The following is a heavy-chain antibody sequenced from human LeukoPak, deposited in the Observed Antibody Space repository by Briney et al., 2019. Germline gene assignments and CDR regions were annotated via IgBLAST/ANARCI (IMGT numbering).Heavy chain of an antibody. CDR1: GYTFTGYY. CDR2: INPNSGGT. V-gene: IGHV1-2*02. Sequence: ASVKVSCTASGYTFTGYYMHWVRQAPGQGLEWMGWINPNSGGTNYAQKFQGRVTMTRDTSISTAYMELSRLRSDDTAVYYCAKNQECTSTTCYQWFDPWGQGTLVTVSS. D-gene: IGHD2-2*01. J-gene: IGHJ5*02. CDR3: AKNQECTSTTCYQWFDP.